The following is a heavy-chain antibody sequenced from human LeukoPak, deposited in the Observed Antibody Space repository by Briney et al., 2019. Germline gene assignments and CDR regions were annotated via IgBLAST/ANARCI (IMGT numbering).Heavy chain of an antibody. Sequence: SETLSLTCTVSGASISDYCWSWVRQPAGKGLEWIGRIYAGVSTNYNPSLESRVTLSVDTSRNQLSLKLNSVTAADTAVYYCARQKKDTGGYDWGSDYWGQGTLVTVSS. CDR3: ARQKKDTGGYDWGSDY. D-gene: IGHD3-16*01. J-gene: IGHJ4*02. CDR2: IYAGVST. CDR1: GASISDYC. V-gene: IGHV4-4*07.